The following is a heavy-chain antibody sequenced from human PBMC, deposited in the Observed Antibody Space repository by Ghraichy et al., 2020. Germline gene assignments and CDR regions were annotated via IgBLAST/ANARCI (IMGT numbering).Heavy chain of an antibody. V-gene: IGHV1-18*01. Sequence: ASVKVSCKASGYTFTSYGISWVRQAPGQGLEWMGWISAYNGNTNYAQKLQGRVTMTTDTSTSTAYMELRSLRSDDTAVYYCARVGGVGDYASQIDYWGQGTLVTVSS. CDR2: ISAYNGNT. D-gene: IGHD4-17*01. CDR1: GYTFTSYG. CDR3: ARVGGVGDYASQIDY. J-gene: IGHJ4*02.